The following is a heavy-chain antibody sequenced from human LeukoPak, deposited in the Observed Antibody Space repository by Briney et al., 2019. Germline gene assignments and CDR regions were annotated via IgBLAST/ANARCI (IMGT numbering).Heavy chain of an antibody. J-gene: IGHJ6*02. CDR2: IYYSGST. V-gene: IGHV4-39*07. CDR3: ARENGYRGLGYYYGMDV. Sequence: PSETLSLTCTVSGGSISSSSYYWGWIRQPPGKGLEWIGSIYYSGSTYYNPSLKSRVTISVDTSKNQFSLKLSSVTAADTAVYYYARENGYRGLGYYYGMDVWGQGTTVTVSS. D-gene: IGHD3-16*01. CDR1: GGSISSSSYY.